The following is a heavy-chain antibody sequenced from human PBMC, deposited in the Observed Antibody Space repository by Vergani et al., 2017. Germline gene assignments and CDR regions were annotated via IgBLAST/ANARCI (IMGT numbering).Heavy chain of an antibody. Sequence: EVQLVESGGGLVQPGGSLSLSCASSGFTFSSYSMNWVRQAPGKGLEWVSYISSSSSTIYYADSVKGRFTISRDNAKNSLYLQMNSLRAEDTAVYYCARAETGYSSSWFPGDYYYYGMDVWGQGTTVTVSS. V-gene: IGHV3-48*01. CDR2: ISSSSSTI. CDR1: GFTFSSYS. D-gene: IGHD6-13*01. CDR3: ARAETGYSSSWFPGDYYYYGMDV. J-gene: IGHJ6*02.